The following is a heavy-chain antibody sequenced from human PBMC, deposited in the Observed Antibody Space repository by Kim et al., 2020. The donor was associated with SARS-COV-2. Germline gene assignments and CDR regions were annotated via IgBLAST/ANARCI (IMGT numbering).Heavy chain of an antibody. D-gene: IGHD1-1*01. J-gene: IGHJ4*02. V-gene: IGHV4-34*01. CDR3: ARGYWNNPVY. CDR1: GGSFSGYY. CDR2: INHSGST. Sequence: SETLSLTCAVYGGSFSGYYWSWIRQPPGKGLEWIGEINHSGSTSYNPSLKSRLTILVDTSKNQFSLKLSSLTAADTAVFYCARGYWNNPVYWGQGTRVTVSS.